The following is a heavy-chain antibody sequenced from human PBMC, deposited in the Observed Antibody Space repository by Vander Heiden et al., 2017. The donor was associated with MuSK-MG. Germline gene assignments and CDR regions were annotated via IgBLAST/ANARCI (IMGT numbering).Heavy chain of an antibody. CDR1: GGSISSSSYY. Sequence: QLQLQESGPGLVTPSETLSLTCTVSGGSISSSSYYWGWIRQPPGKGLEWIGSIYYSGSTYYNPSLKSRVTISVDTSKNQFSLKLSSVTAADTAVYYCASQNYDILTGYYLDAFDIWGQGTMVTVSS. D-gene: IGHD3-9*01. V-gene: IGHV4-39*01. CDR2: IYYSGST. CDR3: ASQNYDILTGYYLDAFDI. J-gene: IGHJ3*02.